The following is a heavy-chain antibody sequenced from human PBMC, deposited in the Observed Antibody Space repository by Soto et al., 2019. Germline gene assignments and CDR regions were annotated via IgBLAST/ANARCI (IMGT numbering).Heavy chain of an antibody. D-gene: IGHD6-13*01. CDR3: TRDASRDSSARGWFDP. CDR2: ISSNSAYI. Sequence: GGSLRLSCAASGFTFRSFTMNWVRQAPGKGLEWVSTISSNSAYIYYTDALRGRFTISRDNAKNSLHLQMNSLRAEDTAVYYCTRDASRDSSARGWFDPWGSGTLVTVSS. CDR1: GFTFRSFT. J-gene: IGHJ5*02. V-gene: IGHV3-21*01.